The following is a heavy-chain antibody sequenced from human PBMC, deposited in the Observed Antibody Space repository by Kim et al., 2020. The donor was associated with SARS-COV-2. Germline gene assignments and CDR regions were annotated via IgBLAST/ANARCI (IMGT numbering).Heavy chain of an antibody. CDR1: GFSFSEWW. CDR3: TRGRF. J-gene: IGHJ1*01. V-gene: IGHV3-74*01. CDR2: IDNDGTTT. Sequence: GGSLRLSCAASGFSFSEWWMDWVRQAPGKGPEWVARIDNDGTTTLYADSVKGRVTISRDNSKNTQYLQMTGLRADDTGADYCTRGRFCGQGTVVTVSS.